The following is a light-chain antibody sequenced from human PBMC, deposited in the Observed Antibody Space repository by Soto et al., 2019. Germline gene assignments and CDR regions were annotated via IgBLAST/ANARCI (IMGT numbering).Light chain of an antibody. CDR3: TSYAGDNNYL. CDR2: EVS. CDR1: SSDVGGYDY. Sequence: QSALTQPHSASGSPGQPVTISCTGTSSDVGGYDYVSWYQQYPGKAPKLLIYEVSKRPSGVPDRFSGSKTGNTASLTVSGLQADDDADYYCTSYAGDNNYLFGTGTKLTVL. V-gene: IGLV2-8*01. J-gene: IGLJ1*01.